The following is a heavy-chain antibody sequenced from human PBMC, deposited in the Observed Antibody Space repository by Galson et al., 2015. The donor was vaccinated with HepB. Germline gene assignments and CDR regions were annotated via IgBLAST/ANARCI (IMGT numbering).Heavy chain of an antibody. CDR2: INAGNGNT. D-gene: IGHD3-10*01. J-gene: IGHJ6*02. CDR3: AREITLRGGFGELFSYYGMDV. Sequence: SVKVSCKASGYTFTSYAMHWVRQAPGQRLEWMGWINAGNGNTKYSQKFQGRVTITRDTSASTAYMELSSLRSEDTAVYYCAREITLRGGFGELFSYYGMDVWGQGTTVTVSS. CDR1: GYTFTSYA. V-gene: IGHV1-3*01.